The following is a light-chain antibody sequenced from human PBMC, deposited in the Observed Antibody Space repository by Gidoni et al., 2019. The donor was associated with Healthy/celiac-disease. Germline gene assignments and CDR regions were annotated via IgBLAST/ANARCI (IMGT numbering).Light chain of an antibody. CDR2: GAS. V-gene: IGKV3-20*01. CDR3: QQYGSSLYT. Sequence: EIVLTQSPGTLSVSPGERATLSSRASQSVSSSYLAWYQQKPGQAPRLLSYGASSRATGIPDRFSGSESGTDYTLTISRLEPEDFAVYYCQQYGSSLYTFGQGTKLEIK. CDR1: QSVSSSY. J-gene: IGKJ2*01.